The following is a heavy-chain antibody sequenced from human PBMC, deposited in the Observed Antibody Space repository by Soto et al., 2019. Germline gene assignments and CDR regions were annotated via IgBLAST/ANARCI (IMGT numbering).Heavy chain of an antibody. V-gene: IGHV5-10-1*01. CDR2: IDPSDSYT. Sequence: GESLKISCKGSGYSFTSYWISWVRQMPGKGLEWMGRIDPSDSYTNYSPSFQGHVTISADKSISTAYLQWSSLKASDTAMYYWPRPPSFGGRTSAKTCYAPWGGGTLV. J-gene: IGHJ5*02. CDR1: GYSFTSYW. D-gene: IGHD2-15*01. CDR3: PRPPSFGGRTSAKTCYAP.